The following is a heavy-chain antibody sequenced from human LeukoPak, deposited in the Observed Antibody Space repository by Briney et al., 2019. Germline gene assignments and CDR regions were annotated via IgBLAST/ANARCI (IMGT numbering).Heavy chain of an antibody. CDR2: INPSGGST. CDR3: ARGPPSLYSGYDLESSAFDY. V-gene: IGHV1-46*01. Sequence: ASVKVSCKASGYPFTTYDINWVRQAPGQGLEWMGIINPSGGSTSYAQKFQGRVTVTRDTSTSTVYMELSSLRSEDTAVYYCARGPPSLYSGYDLESSAFDYWGQGTLVTVSS. J-gene: IGHJ4*02. CDR1: GYPFTTYD. D-gene: IGHD5-12*01.